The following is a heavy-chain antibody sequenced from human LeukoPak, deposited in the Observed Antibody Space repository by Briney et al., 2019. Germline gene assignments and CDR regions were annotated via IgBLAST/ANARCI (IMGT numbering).Heavy chain of an antibody. V-gene: IGHV3-7*01. Sequence: GGSLRLSCAASGFTFSSHWMTWVRQAPGKGLEWVANTNEAGSGQNYVGSVKGRFTVSRDNAKNSLYLQMNSLRVEDTAIYYCSNKRDYWGQGTLVTVSS. CDR1: GFTFSSHW. CDR3: SNKRDY. CDR2: TNEAGSGQ. J-gene: IGHJ4*02.